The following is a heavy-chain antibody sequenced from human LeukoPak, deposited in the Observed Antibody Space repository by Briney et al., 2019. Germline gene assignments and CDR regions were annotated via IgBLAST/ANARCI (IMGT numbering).Heavy chain of an antibody. D-gene: IGHD1-26*01. CDR1: GGSISSYY. CDR2: IYYSGST. CDR3: ARHYAFYSGSYSNWFDP. V-gene: IGHV4-59*01. J-gene: IGHJ5*02. Sequence: SETLSLTCTVSGGSISSYYWTWIRQPPGKGLEWIGYIYYSGSTNYNPSLKSRVTISVDTSKNHFSLKLSSVTAADTAVYYCARHYAFYSGSYSNWFDPWGQGTLVTVSS.